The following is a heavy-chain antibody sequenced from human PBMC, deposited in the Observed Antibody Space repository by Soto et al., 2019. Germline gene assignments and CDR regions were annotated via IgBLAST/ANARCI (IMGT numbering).Heavy chain of an antibody. CDR1: GFTFSSYA. J-gene: IGHJ6*02. V-gene: IGHV3-23*01. D-gene: IGHD2-15*01. CDR3: AKGGYCSGGSCYLHLKYYDYGMDV. CDR2: ISGSGGST. Sequence: GSLRLSCAASGFTFSSYAMSWVRQAPGKGLEWVSAISGSGGSTYYADSVKGRFTISRDNSKNTLYLQMNSLRAEDTAVYYCAKGGYCSGGSCYLHLKYYDYGMDVWGQGTTVTVSS.